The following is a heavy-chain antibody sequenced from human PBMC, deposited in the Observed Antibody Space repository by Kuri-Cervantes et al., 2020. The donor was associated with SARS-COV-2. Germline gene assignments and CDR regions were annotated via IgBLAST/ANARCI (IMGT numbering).Heavy chain of an antibody. CDR2: ISGSGGST. CDR3: AKSPQDYDDYENWFDP. Sequence: GESLKISCTASGFTFSSYAMSWVRQAPGKGLEWVSAISGSGGSTYYADSVKGRFTISRDNSKNTLYLQMNSLRAEDTAVYYCAKSPQDYDDYENWFDPWGQGTLVTVSS. D-gene: IGHD4-17*01. V-gene: IGHV3-23*01. CDR1: GFTFSSYA. J-gene: IGHJ5*02.